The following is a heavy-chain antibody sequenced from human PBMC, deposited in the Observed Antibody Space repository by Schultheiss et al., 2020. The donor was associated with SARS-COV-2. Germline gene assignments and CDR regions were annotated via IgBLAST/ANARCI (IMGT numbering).Heavy chain of an antibody. D-gene: IGHD1-26*01. Sequence: SETLSLTCTVSGGSISSYYWSWIRQPPGKGLEWIGYIYHSGSTYYNPSLKSRVTISVDTSKNQFSLKLSSVTAADTAVYYCARDRYPYGMDVWGQGTTVTVSS. J-gene: IGHJ6*02. CDR2: IYHSGST. V-gene: IGHV4-59*12. CDR1: GGSISSYY. CDR3: ARDRYPYGMDV.